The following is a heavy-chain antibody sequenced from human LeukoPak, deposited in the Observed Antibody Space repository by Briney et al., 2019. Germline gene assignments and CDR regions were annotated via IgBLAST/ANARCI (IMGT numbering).Heavy chain of an antibody. CDR1: GGSISSYY. CDR3: ARSLLTRFDP. V-gene: IGHV4-4*07. Sequence: SETLSLTCTVSGGSISSYYWSWIRQPAGKGLEWIGRIYTSGRTNYNPSLKSRVTISVDKSKNQFSLKLSSVTAADTAVYYCARSLLTRFDPWGQGTLVTVSS. CDR2: IYTSGRT. J-gene: IGHJ5*02.